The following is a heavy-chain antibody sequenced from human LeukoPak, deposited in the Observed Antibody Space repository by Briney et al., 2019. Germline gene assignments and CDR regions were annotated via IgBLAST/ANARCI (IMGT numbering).Heavy chain of an antibody. CDR2: ISWNSGSI. J-gene: IGHJ5*02. CDR1: GFTFDDYA. Sequence: GGSLRLSCAASGFTFDDYAMHWVRQAPGKGLEWVSGISWNSGSIGYADSVKGRFTISRDNAKNSLYLQMNSLRAEDTALYYCAKDMGSRYYYDSSGFDPWGQGTLVTVSS. D-gene: IGHD3-22*01. V-gene: IGHV3-9*01. CDR3: AKDMGSRYYYDSSGFDP.